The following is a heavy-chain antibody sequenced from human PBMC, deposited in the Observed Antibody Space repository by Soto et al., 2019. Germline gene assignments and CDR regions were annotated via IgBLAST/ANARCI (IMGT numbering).Heavy chain of an antibody. V-gene: IGHV4-31*11. Sequence: HLQASGPGLVAPSQTLSLRCAVSGASIGRGAFYWSWIRQLPGTGLEWLGSVSASGNAYYNPSLNSRVAMSIETSESHLSLSLLSGTAADAAVYFWARALGGVSSSGMDVWGQGTTVTVSS. D-gene: IGHD1-26*01. CDR1: GASIGRGAFY. J-gene: IGHJ6*02. CDR3: ARALGGVSSSGMDV. CDR2: VSASGNA.